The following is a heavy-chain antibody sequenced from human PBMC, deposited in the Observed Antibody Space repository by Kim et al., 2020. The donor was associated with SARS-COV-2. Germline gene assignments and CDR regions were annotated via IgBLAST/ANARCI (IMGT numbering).Heavy chain of an antibody. J-gene: IGHJ5*02. CDR2: IYYSEST. CDR3: ARILSSSSLRGWFDP. V-gene: IGHV4-39*01. D-gene: IGHD6-6*01. CDR1: GGSISSSSYY. Sequence: SETLSLTCTVSGGSISSSSYYWGWIRQPPGKGLEWIGSIYYSESTYYNPSLKSRVTISVDTSKNQFSLKLTSVTAADTAVYYCARILSSSSLRGWFDPWGQGTLVTVSS.